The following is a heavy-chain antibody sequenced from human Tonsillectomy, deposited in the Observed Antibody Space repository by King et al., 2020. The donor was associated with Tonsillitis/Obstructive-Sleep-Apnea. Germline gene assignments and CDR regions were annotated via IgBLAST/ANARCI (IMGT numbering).Heavy chain of an antibody. CDR2: INHSGST. D-gene: IGHD1-26*01. CDR1: GGSFSGYY. V-gene: IGHV4-34*01. J-gene: IGHJ3*02. Sequence: VQLQQWGAGLLKPSETLSLTCAVYGGSFSGYYWSWIRQPPGKGLEWIGEINHSGSTNYNPSLKSRVTIXGDTSKKQFSLKLNSVTAADTAVYYCARAPWGSYAFDIWGQEXMVTVSS. CDR3: ARAPWGSYAFDI.